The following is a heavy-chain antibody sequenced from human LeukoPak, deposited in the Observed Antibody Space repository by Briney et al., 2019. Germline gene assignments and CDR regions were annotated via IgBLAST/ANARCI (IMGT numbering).Heavy chain of an antibody. CDR3: ARDRIVVVPAAINYGMDV. Sequence: GGSLRLSCAASGFTFSSYGMHWVRQAPGKGLEWVAVIWYDGSNKYYADSVKGRFTISRDNSKNTLYLQMNSLRAEDTAVYYCARDRIVVVPAAINYGMDVWGQGTLVTVSS. CDR1: GFTFSSYG. CDR2: IWYDGSNK. D-gene: IGHD2-2*02. V-gene: IGHV3-33*01. J-gene: IGHJ6*02.